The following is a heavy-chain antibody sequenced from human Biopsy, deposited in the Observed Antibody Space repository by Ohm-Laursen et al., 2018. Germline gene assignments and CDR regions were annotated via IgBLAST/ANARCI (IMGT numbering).Heavy chain of an antibody. CDR2: ITHDGFNI. J-gene: IGHJ6*02. Sequence: SLRLSCTASGFSFSRYGMHWVRQAPGKGLEWVAAITHDGFNIYYADTVQGRFTISRDRSKNTLYLQMNRLRPEDTAVYYCATVPDPEVSYFGYYYAMDVWGQGTTVTVSS. V-gene: IGHV3-30*19. CDR1: GFSFSRYG. CDR3: ATVPDPEVSYFGYYYAMDV. D-gene: IGHD2/OR15-2a*01.